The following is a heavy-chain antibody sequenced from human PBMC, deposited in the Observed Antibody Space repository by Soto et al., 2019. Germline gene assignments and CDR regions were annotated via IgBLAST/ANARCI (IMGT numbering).Heavy chain of an antibody. CDR2: IYYSGSA. V-gene: IGHV4-59*01. D-gene: IGHD6-6*01. Sequence: PSETLSLTCTVSGGSISSYYWSWIRQPPGKGLEWIGYIYYSGSANYNPSLKSRVTISVDTSKNQFSLKLSSVTAADTAVYYCARVSSSSSFDYWGQGTLVTVSS. J-gene: IGHJ4*02. CDR3: ARVSSSSSFDY. CDR1: GGSISSYY.